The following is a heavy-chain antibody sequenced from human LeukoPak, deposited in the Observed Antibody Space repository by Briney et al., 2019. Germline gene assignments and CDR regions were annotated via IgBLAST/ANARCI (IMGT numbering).Heavy chain of an antibody. J-gene: IGHJ3*02. V-gene: IGHV4-59*01. Sequence: PSETLSLTCTVSGGSISSYYWSWIRQPPGKGLEWIGYIYYSGSTNYNPSLKSRVTISVDTSKNQFSLKLSSVTAADTAVCYCARAGYYDSFLSAFDIWGQGTMVTVSS. CDR2: IYYSGST. D-gene: IGHD3-22*01. CDR3: ARAGYYDSFLSAFDI. CDR1: GGSISSYY.